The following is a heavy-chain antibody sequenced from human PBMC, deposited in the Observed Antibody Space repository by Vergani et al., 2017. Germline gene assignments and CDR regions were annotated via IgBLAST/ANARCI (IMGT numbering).Heavy chain of an antibody. CDR3: ARVPGNNVGQPEDY. J-gene: IGHJ4*02. D-gene: IGHD2-21*01. Sequence: VQLVESGGGVVQPGRSLRLSCAASGFTFSSYSMNWVRQAPGKGLEWVSSISSSSSYIYYADSVKGRFTISRDNAKNSLYLQMNSLRAEDTAVYYCARVPGNNVGQPEDYWGQGTLVTVSS. V-gene: IGHV3-21*01. CDR2: ISSSSSYI. CDR1: GFTFSSYS.